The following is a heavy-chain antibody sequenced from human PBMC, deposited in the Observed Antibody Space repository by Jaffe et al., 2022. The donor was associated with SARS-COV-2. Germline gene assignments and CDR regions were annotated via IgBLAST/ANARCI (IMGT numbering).Heavy chain of an antibody. CDR2: ISYHANNQ. CDR3: ARDRDGTNDFYFYHMDV. V-gene: IGHV3-30*03. J-gene: IGHJ6*03. CDR1: GFAFSSHG. Sequence: QVQLVESGGGVVQPGGSLRLSCAVSGFAFSSHGMHWVRQAPGKGLEWVAVISYHANNQYYVDSVRGRFIISRDNSKNMLYLQMSSLRPEDTAVYYCARDRDGTNDFYFYHMDVWGKGTTVTVSS.